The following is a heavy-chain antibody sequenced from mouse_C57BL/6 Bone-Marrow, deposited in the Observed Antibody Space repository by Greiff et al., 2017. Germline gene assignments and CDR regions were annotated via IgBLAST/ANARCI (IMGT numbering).Heavy chain of an antibody. CDR1: GYTFTDYY. D-gene: IGHD1-1*01. Sequence: VHVKQSGPVLVKPGASVKMSCKASGYTFTDYYMNWVKQSHGKSLEWIGVINPYNGGTSYNQKFKGKATLTVDKSSSTAYMELNSLTSEDSAVYYWGRLGFITTVVAQDHWGQGTTLTVSS. CDR2: INPYNGGT. J-gene: IGHJ2*01. V-gene: IGHV1-19*01. CDR3: GRLGFITTVVAQDH.